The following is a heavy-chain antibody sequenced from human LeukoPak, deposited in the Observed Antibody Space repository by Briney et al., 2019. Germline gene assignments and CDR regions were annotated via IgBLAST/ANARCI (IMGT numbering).Heavy chain of an antibody. Sequence: GRSLRLSCGASGFTFSSFGMYWVRQAPGKGLEWVSYISSSSSTIYYADSVKGRFTISRDNAKNSLYLQMNSLRDEDTAVYYCARDGCSSTSCYYYGMDVWGQGTTVTVSS. J-gene: IGHJ6*02. CDR3: ARDGCSSTSCYYYGMDV. V-gene: IGHV3-48*02. D-gene: IGHD2-2*01. CDR2: ISSSSSTI. CDR1: GFTFSSFG.